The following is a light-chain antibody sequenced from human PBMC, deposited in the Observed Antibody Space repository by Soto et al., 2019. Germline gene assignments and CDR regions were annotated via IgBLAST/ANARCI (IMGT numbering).Light chain of an antibody. CDR2: EVS. J-gene: IGLJ1*01. V-gene: IGLV2-14*01. Sequence: QSVLTQPASVSESPGQSITISCTGTSSDVGDYDFVSWYQHYPGKAPQLMIFEVSYRASGVSNRFSGSKSGNTASLTISGLQAEDEADYYCSSYTATSTLPIFGTGTKLTVL. CDR1: SSDVGDYDF. CDR3: SSYTATSTLPI.